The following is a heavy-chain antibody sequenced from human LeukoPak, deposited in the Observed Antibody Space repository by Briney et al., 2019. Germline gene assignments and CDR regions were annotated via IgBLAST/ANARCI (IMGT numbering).Heavy chain of an antibody. CDR2: INHSGST. D-gene: IGHD3-3*01. CDR3: ARCGRGGIIWSLDPYFFDY. J-gene: IGHJ4*02. V-gene: IGHV4-39*07. CDR1: GGSISSGVYY. Sequence: PSETLSLTCTVSGGSISSGVYYWTWIRQPPGKGLEWIGEINHSGSTNYNPSLKSRVTISVDTSKNQFSLKLSSVTAADTAVYYCARCGRGGIIWSLDPYFFDYWGQGTLVTVSS.